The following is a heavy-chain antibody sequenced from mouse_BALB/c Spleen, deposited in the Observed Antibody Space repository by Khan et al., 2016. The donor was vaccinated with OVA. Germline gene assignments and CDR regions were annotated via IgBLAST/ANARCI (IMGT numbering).Heavy chain of an antibody. D-gene: IGHD1-1*01. Sequence: EVELVESGGGLVQPGGSLKLSCVASGFTFSSYTMSWVRQTPDKRLEWVAFISHGGSNAYYPDTVKGRFTSSRDNAKNTLYLQMSSLKSEDTAMYYCARPSTTEYDYGMDYWGQGTSVTVSS. CDR3: ARPSTTEYDYGMDY. CDR1: GFTFSSYT. V-gene: IGHV5-12-2*01. CDR2: ISHGGSNA. J-gene: IGHJ4*01.